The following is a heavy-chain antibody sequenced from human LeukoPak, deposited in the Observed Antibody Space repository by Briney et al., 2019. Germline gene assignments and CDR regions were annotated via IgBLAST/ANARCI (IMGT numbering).Heavy chain of an antibody. CDR3: ARGSDDYYYYMDV. J-gene: IGHJ6*03. Sequence: GESLKISCKGSGYSFTSYWIGWVRQMPGKGPEWMGIIYPGDSDTRYSPSFQGQVTISADKSISTAYLQWNSLKASDTAIYYCARGSDDYYYYMDVWGKGTTVTVSS. CDR1: GYSFTSYW. V-gene: IGHV5-51*01. CDR2: IYPGDSDT. D-gene: IGHD2-21*02.